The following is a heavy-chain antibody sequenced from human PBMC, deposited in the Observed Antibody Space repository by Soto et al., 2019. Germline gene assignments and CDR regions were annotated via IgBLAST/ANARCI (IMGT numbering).Heavy chain of an antibody. V-gene: IGHV4-4*07. CDR1: GGSISSYY. Sequence: SETLSLTCTVSGGSISSYYWSWIRQPAGKGLEWIGRIYTSGSTNYNPSLKSRVTMSVDTSKNQFPLKLSSVTAADTAVYYCAREYSSSSAVWANYYFDYWGQGTLVTVSS. D-gene: IGHD6-6*01. CDR2: IYTSGST. CDR3: AREYSSSSAVWANYYFDY. J-gene: IGHJ4*02.